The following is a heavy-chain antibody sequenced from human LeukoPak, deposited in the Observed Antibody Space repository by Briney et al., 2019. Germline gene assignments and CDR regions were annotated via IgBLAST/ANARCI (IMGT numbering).Heavy chain of an antibody. CDR2: IIPSASST. V-gene: IGHV1-46*01. CDR3: AREAIVTTRRTFDLDY. D-gene: IGHD4-11*01. Sequence: ASVKVSCKASGYTSTNYYIHWVRQAPGQGLEWMGIIIPSASSTRYAQKFQDRVTTTRDTSTSTVYMELSSLRSDDTAMYYCAREAIVTTRRTFDLDYRGPGTLVTVSS. J-gene: IGHJ4*02. CDR1: GYTSTNYY.